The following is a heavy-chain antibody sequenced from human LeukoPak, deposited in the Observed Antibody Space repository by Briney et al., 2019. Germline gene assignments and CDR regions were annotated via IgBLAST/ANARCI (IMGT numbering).Heavy chain of an antibody. CDR2: ISYDGSNK. J-gene: IGHJ2*01. CDR3: AKDPSPYGDPPVYWYFDL. CDR1: GFTFSSYG. Sequence: PGGSLRLSCAASGFTFSSYGMHWVRQAPGKGLEWVAVISYDGSNKYYADSVKGRFTISRDNSKNTLYLQMNSLRAEDTAVYYCAKDPSPYGDPPVYWYFDLWGRGTLVTVSS. V-gene: IGHV3-30*18. D-gene: IGHD4-17*01.